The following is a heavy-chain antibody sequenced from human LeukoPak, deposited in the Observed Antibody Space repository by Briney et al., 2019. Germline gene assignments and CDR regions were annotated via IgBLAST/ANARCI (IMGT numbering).Heavy chain of an antibody. D-gene: IGHD6-19*01. CDR3: AREAVAGTAP. CDR1: GFTFSSYE. V-gene: IGHV3-48*03. CDR2: ISSSGSTI. J-gene: IGHJ5*02. Sequence: GGSLRLSCAASGFTFSSYEMKWVRQAPGRGLEWVSYISSSGSTIYYADSVKGRFTISRDNAKNSLYLQMNSLRAEDTAVYYCAREAVAGTAPWGQGTLVTVSS.